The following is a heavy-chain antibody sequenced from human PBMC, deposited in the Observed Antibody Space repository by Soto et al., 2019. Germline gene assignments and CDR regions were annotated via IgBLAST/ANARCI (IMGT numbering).Heavy chain of an antibody. J-gene: IGHJ4*02. CDR2: IYYSGGT. V-gene: IGHV4-59*08. CDR3: ARRWGAAFDY. D-gene: IGHD1-26*01. Sequence: QVQLQESGPGLVKPSETLSLTCTVSVGSFSSYYWGWIRRPPGKGLEWMGYIYYSGGTNNNPSLTSRVTISVDTSNTQFSLKLSSVTAADTAVYYCARRWGAAFDYWGQGTLVTVSS. CDR1: VGSFSSYY.